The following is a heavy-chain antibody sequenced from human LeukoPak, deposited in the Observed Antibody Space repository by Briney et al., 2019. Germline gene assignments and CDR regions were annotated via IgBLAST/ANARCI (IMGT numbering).Heavy chain of an antibody. J-gene: IGHJ6*03. CDR1: GGSISSYY. V-gene: IGHV4-59*01. CDR3: ARVISPESYYYFSNYYYVDV. Sequence: PSETLSLTCTVSGGSISSYYWSWIRQPPGKGLEWIGYIYYSGSTNYNPSFKSRVTISLDTSKNQFSLKLSSVTAADTAVYYCARVISPESYYYFSNYYYVDVWGKGTTVTVSS. D-gene: IGHD3-10*01. CDR2: IYYSGST.